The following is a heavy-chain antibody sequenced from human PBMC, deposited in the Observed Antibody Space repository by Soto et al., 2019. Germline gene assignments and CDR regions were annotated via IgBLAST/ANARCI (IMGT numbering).Heavy chain of an antibody. Sequence: ASVKVSCKASGGTFSSYAISWVRQAPGQGLEWMGGIIPIFGTANYAQKFQGRVTITAYESTSTAYMELSSLRSEDTAVYYCAREEGSSYAFDIWGQGTMVTVSS. V-gene: IGHV1-69*13. CDR2: IIPIFGTA. J-gene: IGHJ3*02. D-gene: IGHD6-6*01. CDR1: GGTFSSYA. CDR3: AREEGSSYAFDI.